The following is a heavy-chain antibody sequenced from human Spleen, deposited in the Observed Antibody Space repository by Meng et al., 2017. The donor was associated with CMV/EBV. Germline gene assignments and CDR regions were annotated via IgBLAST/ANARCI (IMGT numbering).Heavy chain of an antibody. Sequence: LSCPASGFPFRPSSVNWVRQAPGKGLEWVSSISSTDTYIYYVDSVKGRFTISRDNAKNSLFLQMSSLRAEDTAMYYCARERQRSFDLWGQGTLVTVSS. CDR3: ARERQRSFDL. V-gene: IGHV3-21*01. CDR2: ISSTDTYI. CDR1: GFPFRPSS. D-gene: IGHD4-17*01. J-gene: IGHJ4*02.